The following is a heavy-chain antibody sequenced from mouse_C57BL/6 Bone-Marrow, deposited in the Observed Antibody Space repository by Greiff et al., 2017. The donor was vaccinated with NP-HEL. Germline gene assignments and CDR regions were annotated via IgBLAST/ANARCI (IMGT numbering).Heavy chain of an antibody. D-gene: IGHD2-1*01. V-gene: IGHV7-3*01. CDR2: IRNKANGYTT. Sequence: EVQLVESGGGLVQPGGSLSLSCAASGFTFTDYYMSWVRQPPGKALEWLGFIRNKANGYTTEYSASVKGRFTISRDNSQSILYLQMNALRAEDSATYYCARCYGNYVGYYFDYWGQGTTLTVSS. J-gene: IGHJ2*01. CDR3: ARCYGNYVGYYFDY. CDR1: GFTFTDYY.